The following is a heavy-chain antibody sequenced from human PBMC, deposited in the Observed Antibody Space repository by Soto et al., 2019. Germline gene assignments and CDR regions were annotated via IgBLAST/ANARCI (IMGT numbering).Heavy chain of an antibody. D-gene: IGHD5-12*01. CDR3: ARGRSIVASLVTLDY. J-gene: IGHJ4*02. CDR1: VYTFTSYD. CDR2: MNPNIGNT. Sequence: GASVKVSRKASVYTFTSYDINRVRQATGQGLEWMGGMNPNIGNTGYAQKFQGRVTMTRNTSISTAYMELSSLRSEDSAVYYCARGRSIVASLVTLDYWGQGTLVTVS. V-gene: IGHV1-8*01.